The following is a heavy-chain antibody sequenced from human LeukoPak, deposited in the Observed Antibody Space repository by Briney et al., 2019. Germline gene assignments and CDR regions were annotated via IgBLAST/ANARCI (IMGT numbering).Heavy chain of an antibody. CDR3: ARDQLRRNIAARPIEPIHAFDI. CDR1: GGTFSSYA. D-gene: IGHD6-6*01. Sequence: ASVKVSCKASGGTFSSYAISWVRQAPGQGLEWMGGIIPIFGTANYAQKFQGRVTITTDESTSTAYMELSSLRSEDTAVYYCARDQLRRNIAARPIEPIHAFDIWGQGTMVTVSS. V-gene: IGHV1-69*05. CDR2: IIPIFGTA. J-gene: IGHJ3*02.